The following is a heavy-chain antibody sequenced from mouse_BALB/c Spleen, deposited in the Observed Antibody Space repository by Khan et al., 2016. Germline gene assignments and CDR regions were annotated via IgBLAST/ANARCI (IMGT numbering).Heavy chain of an antibody. J-gene: IGHJ4*01. Sequence: VQLKESGPDLVKPSQSLSLTCTVTGYSITSGYSWHWIRQFPGNKLEWMGYIHYSGGTKYIPSLKSRISITRDTSKNQFFLQLNSVTPEDTATYYCTRSHGYHAMDYWGQRTSGTVSS. CDR1: GYSITSGYS. V-gene: IGHV3-1*02. CDR2: IHYSGGT. CDR3: TRSHGYHAMDY.